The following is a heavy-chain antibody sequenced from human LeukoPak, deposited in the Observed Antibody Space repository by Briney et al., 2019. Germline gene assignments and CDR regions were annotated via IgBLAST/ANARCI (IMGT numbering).Heavy chain of an antibody. CDR1: GFTFSAHI. Sequence: GGSLRLSCAASGFTFSAHIMDWVRQAPGKGLEWIGRIRRKPNKYTTEYAASVKGRYLNSRDDSKYSVFLQMNSLETEDTAVYFCTRGGGKGDYTAFDIWGQGTMVTVSS. D-gene: IGHD3-3*01. J-gene: IGHJ3*02. V-gene: IGHV3-72*01. CDR3: TRGGGKGDYTAFDI. CDR2: IRRKPNKYTT.